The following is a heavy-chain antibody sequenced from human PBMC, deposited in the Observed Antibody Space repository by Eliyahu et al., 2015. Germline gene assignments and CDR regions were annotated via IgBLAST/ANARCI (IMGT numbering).Heavy chain of an antibody. Sequence: XVRLQESGPGXVKPSETXSLTCPVSGDPXNXYYWRWIRQPPGKGLECVGYMYFSGSPNYHPSLKSRVTMSIDTSKNQFSLKLSSVTAADTAVYYCARVPLTYGGSTRGYFDYWGQGTLVTVSS. CDR2: MYFSGSP. CDR3: ARVPLTYGGSTRGYFDY. V-gene: IGHV4-59*01. CDR1: GDPXNXYY. J-gene: IGHJ4*02. D-gene: IGHD4-23*01.